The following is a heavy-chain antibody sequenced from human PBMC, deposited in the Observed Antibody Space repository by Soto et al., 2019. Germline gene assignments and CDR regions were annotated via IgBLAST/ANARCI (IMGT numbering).Heavy chain of an antibody. V-gene: IGHV3-66*01. Sequence: EVQLVESGGGLVQPGGSLRLSCAASGFTVSSNYMSWVRQAPGKGLEWVSVIYSGGSTYFADSVKDRFSISRDNSKNTLHLQMNSLSAGDTAVYYCAREGRPWGKGTLVTVSS. J-gene: IGHJ5*02. CDR2: IYSGGST. D-gene: IGHD2-15*01. CDR1: GFTVSSNY. CDR3: AREGRP.